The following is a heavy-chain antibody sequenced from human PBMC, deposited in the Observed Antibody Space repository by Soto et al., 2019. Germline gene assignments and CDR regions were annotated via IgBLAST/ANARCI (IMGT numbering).Heavy chain of an antibody. CDR2: ISGSGGST. Sequence: GGSLRLSCAASGFTFSSYAMTWVRQAPGKGLEWVSVISGSGGSTYYADSVKGRFTISRDNSKNTLYLQMNSLRVEDTAVYYCAKDLKTTVVRAYDCWGQGTLVTVSS. CDR1: GFTFSSYA. V-gene: IGHV3-23*01. J-gene: IGHJ4*02. D-gene: IGHD4-17*01. CDR3: AKDLKTTVVRAYDC.